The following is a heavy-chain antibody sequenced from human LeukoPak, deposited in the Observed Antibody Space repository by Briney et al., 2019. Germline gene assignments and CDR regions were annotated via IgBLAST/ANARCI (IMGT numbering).Heavy chain of an antibody. J-gene: IGHJ4*02. D-gene: IGHD1-26*01. CDR1: GGSISTSSYY. CDR3: ARHWFSGSYPYYFDY. CDR2: IYYGGNT. Sequence: SETLSLTCTVSGGSISTSSYYWGWIRQPPGKGLEWVGSIYYGGNTFYNPSLKSRVSISVDTSKSQFSLKLSSVTAADTAVYYCARHWFSGSYPYYFDYWGQGTLVTVSS. V-gene: IGHV4-39*01.